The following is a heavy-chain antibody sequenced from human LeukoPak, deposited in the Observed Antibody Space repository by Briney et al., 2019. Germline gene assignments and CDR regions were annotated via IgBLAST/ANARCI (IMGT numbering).Heavy chain of an antibody. Sequence: ASVKVSCKASGYTFTSYGISWVRQAPGQGLEWMGWISAYNGNTNYAQKLQGRVTMTTDTSTSTVYMELRSLRSDDTAVYYCARVLTMVRGVRSSYYYYGMDVWGQGTTVTVSS. D-gene: IGHD3-10*01. V-gene: IGHV1-18*01. CDR2: ISAYNGNT. CDR1: GYTFTSYG. CDR3: ARVLTMVRGVRSSYYYYGMDV. J-gene: IGHJ6*02.